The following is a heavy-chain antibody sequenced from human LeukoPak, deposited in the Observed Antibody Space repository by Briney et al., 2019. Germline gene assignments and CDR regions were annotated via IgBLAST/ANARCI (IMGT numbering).Heavy chain of an antibody. V-gene: IGHV3-48*03. D-gene: IGHD1-1*01. J-gene: IGHJ4*02. CDR2: INVGGSIM. CDR3: AEDSGTCCHYFDY. Sequence: QPGGSLRLSCAASGFTFSSYEINWFRQAPGKGLEWVAFINVGGSIMYYADSVKGRFTISRDNAKNSLYLQMNSLRAEDTAIYYCAEDSGTCCHYFDYWGQGTLVTVSS. CDR1: GFTFSSYE.